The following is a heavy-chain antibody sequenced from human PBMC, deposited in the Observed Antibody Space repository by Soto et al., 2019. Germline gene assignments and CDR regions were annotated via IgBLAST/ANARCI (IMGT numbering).Heavy chain of an antibody. CDR2: ISGSGGST. CDR1: GFTFSSYA. CDR3: AKGGRVGATKGAFDY. Sequence: GGSLRLSCAASGFTFSSYAMSWVRQAPGKGLEWVSAISGSGGSTYYADSVRGRFTISRDNSKNTLYLQMNSLRAEDTAVYYCAKGGRVGATKGAFDYWGQGTLVTVSS. V-gene: IGHV3-23*01. D-gene: IGHD1-26*01. J-gene: IGHJ4*02.